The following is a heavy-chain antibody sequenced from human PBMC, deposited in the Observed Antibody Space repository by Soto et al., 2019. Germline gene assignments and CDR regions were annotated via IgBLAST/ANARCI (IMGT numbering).Heavy chain of an antibody. CDR1: GASISGFY. D-gene: IGHD1-1*01. CDR3: VRDGTENLRDWFDP. Sequence: RSLTCTVAGASISGFYWSWIRKSAGKGLEWIGRIYATGTTDYNPSLKSRVMMSVDTSKKQFSLKLRSVTAADTAVYYCVRDGTENLRDWFDPWGQGISVTVSS. CDR2: IYATGTT. J-gene: IGHJ5*02. V-gene: IGHV4-4*07.